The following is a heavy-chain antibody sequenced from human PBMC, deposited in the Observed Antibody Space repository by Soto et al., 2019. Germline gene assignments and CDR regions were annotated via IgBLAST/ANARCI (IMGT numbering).Heavy chain of an antibody. CDR2: IRGSGGET. J-gene: IGHJ4*02. V-gene: IGHV3-23*01. CDR3: AHERGWVVVSPSHDY. CDR1: GFTFRTFV. D-gene: IGHD2-21*01. Sequence: EVQLLESGGGLVQPGGSLRVSCAASGFTFRTFVMSWVRQAPGKGLEWVSAIRGSGGETFYADSVKGRFTISRDNSRHTLDLQMNSLRDEHTALYVCAHERGWVVVSPSHDYWGRGTLVTVSS.